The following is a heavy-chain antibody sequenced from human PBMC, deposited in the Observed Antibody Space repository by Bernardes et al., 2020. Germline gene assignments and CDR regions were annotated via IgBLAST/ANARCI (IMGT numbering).Heavy chain of an antibody. J-gene: IGHJ1*01. CDR1: GFTFSSYW. V-gene: IGHV3-74*01. D-gene: IGHD6-19*01. CDR3: AKDRAEYSSGWYDFQH. Sequence: GGSLRLSCAASGFTFSSYWMHWVRQAPGKGLVWVSRINSDGSSTSYADSVKGRFTISRDNAKNTLYLQMNSLRAEDTAVYYCAKDRAEYSSGWYDFQHWGQGTLVTVSS. CDR2: INSDGSST.